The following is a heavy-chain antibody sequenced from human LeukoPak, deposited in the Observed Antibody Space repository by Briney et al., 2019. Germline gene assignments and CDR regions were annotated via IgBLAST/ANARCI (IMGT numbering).Heavy chain of an antibody. D-gene: IGHD3-3*01. CDR2: IYYSGSP. CDR1: GGSMSSHY. J-gene: IGHJ4*02. CDR3: ANSRGFLEWVSN. Sequence: SETLSLTCTVSGGSMSSHYWSWIRQPPGKGLEWIGYIYYSGSPNYNPSLKSRVTISVDTSKNQFSLNLNSVTAADTAVYYCANSRGFLEWVSNWGQGTLVTVSS. V-gene: IGHV4-59*08.